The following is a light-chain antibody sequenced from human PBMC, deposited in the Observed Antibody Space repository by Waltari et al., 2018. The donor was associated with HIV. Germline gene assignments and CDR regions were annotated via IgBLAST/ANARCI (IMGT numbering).Light chain of an antibody. CDR1: QKINRY. CDR3: QQSYGAPFT. V-gene: IGKV1-39*01. Sequence: IQMTQSPSALSASVGDTVPITCRASQKINRYLNWYQKKMGEDPRLLVYGASSLQIGVPARFRGSGSGSEYKLTISNLHSEDFASYFCQQSYGAPFTFGPGSTV. CDR2: GAS. J-gene: IGKJ3*01.